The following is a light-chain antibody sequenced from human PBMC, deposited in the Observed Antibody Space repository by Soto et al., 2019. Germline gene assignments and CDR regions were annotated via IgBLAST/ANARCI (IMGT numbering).Light chain of an antibody. V-gene: IGLV4-69*01. CDR3: QTWGTGIWV. J-gene: IGLJ3*02. CDR2: LNSDGSH. Sequence: QSVLTQSPSASASLGASVKLSCTLSSGHSTYAIAWHQQQPETGPRFLMKLNSDGSHTKGDGIPDRFSGSSSGAERYLTISSLQSEDEADYYCQTWGTGIWVFGGGTQLTVL. CDR1: SGHSTYA.